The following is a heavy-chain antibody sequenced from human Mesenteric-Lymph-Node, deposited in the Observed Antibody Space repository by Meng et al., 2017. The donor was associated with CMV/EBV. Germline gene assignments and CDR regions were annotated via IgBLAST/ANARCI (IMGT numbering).Heavy chain of an antibody. V-gene: IGHV3-30*09. D-gene: IGHD6-19*01. CDR3: ARDGLSSGHFDC. CDR2: ISYDGSNK. Sequence: GESLKISCAASGFTFSSYAMHWVRQAPGKGLEWVAVISYDGSNKYYADSVEGRFAISRDNSKNTLYLQMNSLRAEDTAVYYCARDGLSSGHFDCWGQGTLVTVSS. CDR1: GFTFSSYA. J-gene: IGHJ4*02.